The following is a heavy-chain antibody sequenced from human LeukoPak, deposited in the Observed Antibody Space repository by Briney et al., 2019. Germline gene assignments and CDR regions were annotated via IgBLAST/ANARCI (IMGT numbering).Heavy chain of an antibody. V-gene: IGHV3-20*04. CDR2: INWNGGST. Sequence: GGSLRLSCAASGFTFDDYGMSWVRQAPGKGLEWVSGINWNGGSTGYADSVKGRFTISRDNAKNSLYLQMNSLRAEDTAVYYCAREGYSSSPNDAFDIWGQGTMVTVSS. D-gene: IGHD6-6*01. CDR3: AREGYSSSPNDAFDI. J-gene: IGHJ3*02. CDR1: GFTFDDYG.